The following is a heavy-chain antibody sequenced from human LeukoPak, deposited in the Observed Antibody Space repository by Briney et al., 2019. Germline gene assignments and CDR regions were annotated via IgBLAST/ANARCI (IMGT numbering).Heavy chain of an antibody. D-gene: IGHD3-10*01. CDR2: ISYDGSRK. CDR3: ARDRFWSRDYKSGGPLHYFDY. V-gene: IGHV3-30-3*01. J-gene: IGHJ4*02. CDR1: GFTFSSYY. Sequence: PGGSLRLSCAASGFTFSSYYMHWVRQAPAKGLELLSVISYDGSRKYLADSVKGRFTISRDNSENTLHLQLNSLRVEATAVYSCARDRFWSRDYKSGGPLHYFDYWGLGTLVTVSS.